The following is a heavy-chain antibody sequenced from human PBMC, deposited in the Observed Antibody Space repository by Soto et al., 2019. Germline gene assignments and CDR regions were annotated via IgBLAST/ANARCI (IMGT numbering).Heavy chain of an antibody. Sequence: GGSLRLSCAASGFTFSNAWMNWVRQAPGKGLEWVGRIKSKTDGGTTDYAATVKGRFTISRDDSKNTLYLQMNSLKTEDTAVYYCIPPLYGSGFDIWGQGTMVTVSS. CDR2: IKSKTDGGTT. CDR1: GFTFSNAW. CDR3: IPPLYGSGFDI. V-gene: IGHV3-15*07. D-gene: IGHD3-10*01. J-gene: IGHJ3*02.